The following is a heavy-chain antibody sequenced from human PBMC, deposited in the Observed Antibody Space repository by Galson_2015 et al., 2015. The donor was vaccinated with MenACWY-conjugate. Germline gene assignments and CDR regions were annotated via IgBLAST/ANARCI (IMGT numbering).Heavy chain of an antibody. J-gene: IGHJ4*02. D-gene: IGHD3-16*01. CDR2: IYSGGST. V-gene: IGHV3-66*02. CDR3: ARGGGGRFDY. CDR1: GFTVSSDY. Sequence: LRLSCAVSGFTVSSDYMSWVRQAPGKGLEWVSVIYSGGSTYYADSVKGRFTISRDSSKDTLYLQMNSLGPEDTAVFYCARGGGGRFDYWGQGALVTVSS.